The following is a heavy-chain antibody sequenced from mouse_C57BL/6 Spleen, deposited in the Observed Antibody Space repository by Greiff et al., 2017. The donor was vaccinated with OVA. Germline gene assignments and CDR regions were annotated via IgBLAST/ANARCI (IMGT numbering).Heavy chain of an antibody. J-gene: IGHJ4*01. D-gene: IGHD1-1*01. Sequence: VQLQQPGTELVKPGASVKLSCKASGYTFTSYWMHWVKQRPGQGLEWIGNINPSNGGTNYNEKFKSKATLTVDKSSSTAYMQLSSLTSEDSAVDYCARDYYGSSYAMDYWGQGTSVTVSS. CDR3: ARDYYGSSYAMDY. CDR2: INPSNGGT. CDR1: GYTFTSYW. V-gene: IGHV1-53*01.